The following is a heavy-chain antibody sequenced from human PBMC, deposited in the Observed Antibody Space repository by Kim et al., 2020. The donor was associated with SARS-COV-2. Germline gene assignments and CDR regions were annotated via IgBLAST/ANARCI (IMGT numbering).Heavy chain of an antibody. J-gene: IGHJ4*02. Sequence: SETLSLTCTVSGDSISSSFNSWGWIRQPPGKGLEWIGSVYHSGTTYDSPSLKSRVTVSVDTSKNEFSLKVTSVTAADTAVYFCARLPHDSSGYVDCWGQGTLVTVSS. CDR2: VYHSGTT. D-gene: IGHD3-22*01. V-gene: IGHV4-39*01. CDR1: GDSISSSFNS. CDR3: ARLPHDSSGYVDC.